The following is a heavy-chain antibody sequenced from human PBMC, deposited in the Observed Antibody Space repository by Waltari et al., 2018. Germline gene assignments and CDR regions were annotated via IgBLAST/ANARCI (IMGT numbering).Heavy chain of an antibody. J-gene: IGHJ2*01. V-gene: IGHV1-69*04. D-gene: IGHD5-12*01. CDR3: ARVPRDGYVLNWYFDL. Sequence: QVQLVQSGAEVKKPGSSVKVSCTASGATLSSYAISWARQAPGPGLEWMRGITPRLGIAHCAQKIQGRITITADESTSAAYMELSSLRSEDTAVYCCARVPRDGYVLNWYFDLWGRGALVTVSS. CDR2: ITPRLGIA. CDR1: GATLSSYA.